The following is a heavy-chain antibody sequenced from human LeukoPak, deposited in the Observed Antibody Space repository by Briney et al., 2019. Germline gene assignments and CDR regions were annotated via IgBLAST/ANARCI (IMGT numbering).Heavy chain of an antibody. CDR3: ARDGRPGDPARSWYFDL. CDR2: IRGSGGST. D-gene: IGHD7-27*01. J-gene: IGHJ2*01. Sequence: PGGSLRLSCAAAGFTFSNYAMTWVRQAPGKGREWVAAIRGSGGSTYNADSVKGRFTISRDNAKNSLYLQMNSLRAEDTAVYYCARDGRPGDPARSWYFDLWGRGTLVTVSS. CDR1: GFTFSNYA. V-gene: IGHV3-23*01.